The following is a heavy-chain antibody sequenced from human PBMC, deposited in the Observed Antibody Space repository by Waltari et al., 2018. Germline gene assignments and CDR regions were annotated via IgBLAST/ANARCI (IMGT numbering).Heavy chain of an antibody. J-gene: IGHJ4*02. CDR3: ARVPSDYYGSGTTFDY. CDR2: IYTSGST. CDR1: GGSISSYY. D-gene: IGHD3-10*01. Sequence: QVQLQESGPGLVKPSETLSLTCTVSGGSISSYYWSWIRQPPGKGLEWIGYIYTSGSTNSNPSLKSRVTISVDTSKNQFSLKLSSVTAADTAVYYCARVPSDYYGSGTTFDYWGQGTLVTVSS. V-gene: IGHV4-4*09.